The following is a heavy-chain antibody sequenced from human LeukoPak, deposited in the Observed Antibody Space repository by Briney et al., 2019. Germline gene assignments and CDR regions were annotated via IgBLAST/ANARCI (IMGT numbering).Heavy chain of an antibody. CDR3: ARAFYPGYYSYMAV. CDR1: GVSISSYY. CDR2: IYYSGST. Sequence: SETLSLTCTVSGVSISSYYWSWIRQPPGKGLEWIGYIYYSGSTNYNPSLKSRVTISVDTSKNQFSLKLSSVTAADTAVYYCARAFYPGYYSYMAVWGKGTTVPVSS. D-gene: IGHD3-3*02. J-gene: IGHJ6*03. V-gene: IGHV4-59*01.